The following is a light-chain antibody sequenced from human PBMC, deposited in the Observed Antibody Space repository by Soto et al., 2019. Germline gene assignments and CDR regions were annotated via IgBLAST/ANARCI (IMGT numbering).Light chain of an antibody. J-gene: IGKJ2*01. CDR2: GAS. V-gene: IGKV3-20*01. CDR3: QQYGSSPYT. Sequence: EIVLTQSPGTLSLSQGERATLSCRASQSVSSSYLAWYQQKPGQAPRLLIYGASSRATGIPDRFSGSGSGIDFTLTISRLEPEDFAVYYCQQYGSSPYTFGQGTKLEIK. CDR1: QSVSSSY.